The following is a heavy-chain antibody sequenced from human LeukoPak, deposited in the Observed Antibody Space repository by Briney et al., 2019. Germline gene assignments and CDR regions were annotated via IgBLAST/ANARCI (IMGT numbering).Heavy chain of an antibody. CDR3: ARGGDDIVVATYYYYYGMDV. CDR1: GFTVSSNY. D-gene: IGHD2-15*01. J-gene: IGHJ6*02. CDR2: IYSGGSI. V-gene: IGHV3-53*01. Sequence: TGGSLRLSCAAPGFTVSSNYMSGVRQAPGKGLEWVSVIYSGGSIYYADSVKGRFTISRDNSKNTLYLQMNSLRAEDTAVYYCARGGDDIVVATYYYYYGMDVWGQGTTVTVSS.